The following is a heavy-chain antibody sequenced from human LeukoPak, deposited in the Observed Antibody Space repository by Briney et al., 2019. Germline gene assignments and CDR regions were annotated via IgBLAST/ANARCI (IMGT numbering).Heavy chain of an antibody. D-gene: IGHD2-15*01. CDR1: GYTFTNYG. J-gene: IGHJ3*01. CDR3: ARAGYCGDGGCRGGSAFDV. Sequence: ASVKISCKASGYTFTNYGVTWVRQAPGQGLEWMGWRSAYNGNTKYAQTLQGRFTVTTDTSTSTAYMELRSLTYDDTAVYYCARAGYCGDGGCRGGSAFDVWGQGTMVTVSS. CDR2: RSAYNGNT. V-gene: IGHV1-18*01.